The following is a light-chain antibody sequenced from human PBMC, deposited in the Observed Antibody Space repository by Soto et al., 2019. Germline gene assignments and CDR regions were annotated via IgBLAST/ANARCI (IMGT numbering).Light chain of an antibody. J-gene: IGKJ1*01. CDR1: QSVDIN. Sequence: KVLTPSPATLSVSPGDKGTPSFRASQSVDINLAWYQQKAGQAPRLLVYGASTKATDMPGRFSGRGSGTEFTLTINNLQSEDFAVYYCQQYRNWPRTFGQGTKVDNK. CDR3: QQYRNWPRT. V-gene: IGKV3-15*01. CDR2: GAS.